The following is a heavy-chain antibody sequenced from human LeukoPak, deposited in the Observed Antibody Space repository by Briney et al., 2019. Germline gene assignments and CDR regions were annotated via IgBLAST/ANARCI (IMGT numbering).Heavy chain of an antibody. D-gene: IGHD5-12*01. CDR1: GFTFSSYS. CDR3: ARDPFSGYAQRYFDY. V-gene: IGHV3-7*01. CDR2: IKEDGGEK. J-gene: IGHJ4*01. Sequence: GGSLRLSCAASGFTFSSYSMSWVRQAPGKGLEWVANIKEDGGEKYYVDSVKGRFTISRDNAKNSLYLQMNRLRAEDTAVYYCARDPFSGYAQRYFDYWGQGTLVTVSS.